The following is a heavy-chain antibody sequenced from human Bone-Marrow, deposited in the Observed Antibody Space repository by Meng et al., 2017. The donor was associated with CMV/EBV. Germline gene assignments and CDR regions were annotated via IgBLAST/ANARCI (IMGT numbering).Heavy chain of an antibody. J-gene: IGHJ6*02. V-gene: IGHV3-21*01. Sequence: GGSLRLSCAASGFTFNSHSMNSVRQDPGRGLEWVSSISMSSEYKYYADSVKGRFTISRDNAKNSLYLQISSLRAEDTAVYYCVREPSATTGGMDVWGQGTTVTVSS. CDR2: ISMSSEYK. D-gene: IGHD1-7*01. CDR1: GFTFNSHS. CDR3: VREPSATTGGMDV.